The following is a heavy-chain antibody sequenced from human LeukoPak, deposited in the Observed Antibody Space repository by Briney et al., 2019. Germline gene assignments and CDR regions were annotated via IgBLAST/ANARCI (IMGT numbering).Heavy chain of an antibody. J-gene: IGHJ4*02. CDR3: AKEYAVGSIDY. Sequence: GGSLRLSCAASGFTFSSYEMNWVRQAPGKGLEWVSYISSSGSTVYYADSVKGRFTISRDNSKNTVSLQMESLRAEDTALYYCAKEYAVGSIDYWGQGTLVTVSS. D-gene: IGHD4-23*01. CDR1: GFTFSSYE. V-gene: IGHV3-48*03. CDR2: ISSSGSTV.